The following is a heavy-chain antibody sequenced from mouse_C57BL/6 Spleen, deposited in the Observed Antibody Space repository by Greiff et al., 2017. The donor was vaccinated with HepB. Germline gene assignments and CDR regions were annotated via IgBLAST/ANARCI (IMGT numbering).Heavy chain of an antibody. Sequence: VQLQQPGAELVRPGSSVKLSCKASGYTFTSYWMDWVKQRPGQGLEWIGNIYPSDSETHYNQKFKYKATLTVDKSSSTAYMQLSIRTYEDSAVYYCARNGYDPAWLAYWGQGTLVTVSA. D-gene: IGHD2-2*01. CDR2: IYPSDSET. CDR1: GYTFTSYW. CDR3: ARNGYDPAWLAY. J-gene: IGHJ3*01. V-gene: IGHV1-61*01.